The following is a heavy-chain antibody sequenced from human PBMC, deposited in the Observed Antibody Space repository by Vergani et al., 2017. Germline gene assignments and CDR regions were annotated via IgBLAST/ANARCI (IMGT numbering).Heavy chain of an antibody. CDR3: ARGYYYYDSSGYYQKRAPFDY. D-gene: IGHD3-22*01. Sequence: QVQLQQWGAGLLKPSETLSLTCAVYGGSFSGYYWSWIRQPPGKGLEWLGEINHSGSTNYNPSLKSRVTITVDTSKNQFSLKLSSVTAADTAVYYCARGYYYYDSSGYYQKRAPFDYWGQGTLVTVSS. CDR2: INHSGST. V-gene: IGHV4-34*01. CDR1: GGSFSGYY. J-gene: IGHJ4*02.